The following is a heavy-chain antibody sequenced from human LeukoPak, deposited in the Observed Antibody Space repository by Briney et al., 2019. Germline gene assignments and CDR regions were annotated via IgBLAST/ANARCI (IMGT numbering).Heavy chain of an antibody. J-gene: IGHJ4*02. CDR2: INPNSGGT. D-gene: IGHD3-3*01. CDR3: ARGSDDFWSGYSPSY. Sequence: WASVKVSCKASGYTLTGYYMHWVRQAPGQGLEWMGWINPNSGGTNYAQKFQGRVTMTRDTSISTAYMELSRLRSDDTAVYYCARGSDDFWSGYSPSYWGQGTLVTVSS. CDR1: GYTLTGYY. V-gene: IGHV1-2*02.